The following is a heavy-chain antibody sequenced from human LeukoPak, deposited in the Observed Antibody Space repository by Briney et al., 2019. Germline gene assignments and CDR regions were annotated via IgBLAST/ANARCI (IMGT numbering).Heavy chain of an antibody. CDR2: IYYRGST. Sequence: SETLSLTCTVSGGSINNYYWSWIRQPPGKGLERIGYIYYRGSTTYSPSLKSRVSISVDTSKNQFSLNLSFVTAADTAVYYCARQKTAPPIFEYYGMDIWGQGTTVTVSS. J-gene: IGHJ6*02. V-gene: IGHV4-59*08. CDR3: ARQKTAPPIFEYYGMDI. D-gene: IGHD3-9*01. CDR1: GGSINNYY.